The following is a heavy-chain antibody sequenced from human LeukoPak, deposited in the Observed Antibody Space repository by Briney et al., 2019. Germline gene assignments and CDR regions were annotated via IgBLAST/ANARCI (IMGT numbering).Heavy chain of an antibody. CDR1: GYTFTSYG. CDR2: ISAYNGNT. Sequence: GASVRVSCKASGYTFTSYGISWVRQAPGQGLEWMTWISAYNGNTNYAQKLQGRFTMTTDTSTSTAYMELRSLRSDDTAVYYCARGSNVLRFLEWLSNSVYWGQGALVTVSS. CDR3: ARGSNVLRFLEWLSNSVY. D-gene: IGHD3-3*01. J-gene: IGHJ4*02. V-gene: IGHV1-18*01.